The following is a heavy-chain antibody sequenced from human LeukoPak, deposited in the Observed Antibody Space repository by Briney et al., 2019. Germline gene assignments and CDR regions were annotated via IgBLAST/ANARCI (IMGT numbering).Heavy chain of an antibody. Sequence: VKVSCKASGYTFTSYGISWVRQAPGQGLEWMGGIIPIFGTANYAQKFQGRVTITTDESTSTAYMELSSLRSEDTAVYYCARGTIFGVVILDYWGQGILVTVSS. V-gene: IGHV1-69*13. CDR1: GYTFTSYG. J-gene: IGHJ4*02. CDR3: ARGTIFGVVILDY. D-gene: IGHD3-3*01. CDR2: IIPIFGTA.